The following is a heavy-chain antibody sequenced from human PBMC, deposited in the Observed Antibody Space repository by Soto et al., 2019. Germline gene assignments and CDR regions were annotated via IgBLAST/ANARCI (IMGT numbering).Heavy chain of an antibody. CDR2: INAGNGNT. V-gene: IGHV1-3*01. D-gene: IGHD6-19*01. CDR1: GYTFTSYA. Sequence: ASVKVSCKASGYTFTSYAMHWVRQAPGQSLEWMGWINAGNGNTKYSQKFQGRVTITRDTSASTAYMELSSLRSEDTAVYYCARDRQWLVSRTPRAFDIWGQGTMVTVSS. CDR3: ARDRQWLVSRTPRAFDI. J-gene: IGHJ3*02.